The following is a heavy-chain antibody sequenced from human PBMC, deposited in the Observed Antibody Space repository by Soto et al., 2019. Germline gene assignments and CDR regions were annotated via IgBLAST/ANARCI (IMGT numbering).Heavy chain of an antibody. Sequence: QVQLVESGGGVVQPGRSLRLSCAASGFSFSSYGMQWVRQAPGKGLEWVAVIAYDGSNKYYADSVKDRFTISRDNSKKTLYLQMNSLRADDTAVYYCVAGQDLFDYCGQGTLVTVSS. CDR3: VAGQDLFDY. J-gene: IGHJ4*02. CDR1: GFSFSSYG. V-gene: IGHV3-30*03. D-gene: IGHD6-19*01. CDR2: IAYDGSNK.